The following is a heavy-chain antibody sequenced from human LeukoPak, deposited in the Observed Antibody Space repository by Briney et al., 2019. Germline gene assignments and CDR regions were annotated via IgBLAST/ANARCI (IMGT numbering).Heavy chain of an antibody. CDR3: AKDLSDYASYYYYGMDV. J-gene: IGHJ6*02. CDR2: ISYDGSNK. Sequence: GGSLRLSCAASGFTFSSYGMHWVRQAPGKGLEWVAVISYDGSNKYYADSVKGRFTISRDNSKNTLYLQMNNLRAEDTAVYYCAKDLSDYASYYYYGMDVWGQGTTVTVSS. D-gene: IGHD4-17*01. CDR1: GFTFSSYG. V-gene: IGHV3-30*18.